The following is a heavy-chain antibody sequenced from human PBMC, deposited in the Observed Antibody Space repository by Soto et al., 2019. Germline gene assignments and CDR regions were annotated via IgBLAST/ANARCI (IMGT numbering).Heavy chain of an antibody. CDR3: VRDSSATATSYSLDF. D-gene: IGHD2-15*01. CDR1: GYKFINHY. CDR2: VNPGGGIG. V-gene: IGHV1-46*01. Sequence: QVQLVQSGADVKNPGASVKISCTASGYKFINHYIHWVRQAPGPGLEWMALVNPGGGIGDVAQKFQDRVTMTRAPSTNTVYMELSSLTSDATALYYCVRDSSATATSYSLDFWGQGALVTVSS. J-gene: IGHJ4*02.